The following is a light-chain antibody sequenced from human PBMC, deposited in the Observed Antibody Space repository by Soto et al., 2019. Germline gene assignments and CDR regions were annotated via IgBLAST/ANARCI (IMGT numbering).Light chain of an antibody. CDR2: DAS. V-gene: IGKV3-11*01. CDR1: QSVSTY. Sequence: EIMLTQSPATLSLSPGERATLSCRASQSVSTYLSWYQQKPGQAPRLLIYDASNRPTGIQASFSGCGSGTDFILLISSLEPSDFAVYYCQQRRNWPPYNFGQRTKLEIQ. CDR3: QQRRNWPPYN. J-gene: IGKJ2*01.